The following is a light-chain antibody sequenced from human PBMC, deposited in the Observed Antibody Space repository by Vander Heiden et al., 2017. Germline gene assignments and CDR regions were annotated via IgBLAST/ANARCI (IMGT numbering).Light chain of an antibody. CDR2: AAS. V-gene: IGKV1-39*01. CDR3: QQSDSTPLS. Sequence: DIQMTQSPSSLSASVGDRVTITCRASQSINSYLNWYQQKPGKAPKLLIYAASSLQSGVPSRFSGSGSGTDFTLTISSLQPEDFATYYCQQSDSTPLSFGHGTKVDIK. J-gene: IGKJ3*01. CDR1: QSINSY.